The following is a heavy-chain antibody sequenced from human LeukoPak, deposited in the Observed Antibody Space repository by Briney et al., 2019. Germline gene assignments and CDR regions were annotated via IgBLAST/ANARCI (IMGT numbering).Heavy chain of an antibody. CDR1: GFNFSLYG. D-gene: IGHD3-22*01. V-gene: IGHV3-30*02. CDR2: VRFGGSIK. J-gene: IGHJ4*02. Sequence: PGGSLRLSCAASGFNFSLYGMHWVRQAPGKGLEWVAFVRFGGSIKYYVDSVKGRFTISRDNSKNTVYLQMNSLRPEDTAMYYCAKSKRMYYYDGSGYLSLDYWGQGALVTVSS. CDR3: AKSKRMYYYDGSGYLSLDY.